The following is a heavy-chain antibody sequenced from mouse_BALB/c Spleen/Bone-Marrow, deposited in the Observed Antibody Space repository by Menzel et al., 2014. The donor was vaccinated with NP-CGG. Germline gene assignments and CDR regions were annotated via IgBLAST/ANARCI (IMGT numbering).Heavy chain of an antibody. Sequence: QVQLQQSGADLMKPGASIKISCKATGYTFSSDWIDWVKQRPGHGLEWIGEILPGSGNTNYNEKFKGKATFTADTSSNTAYMQLSSLTSEDSAVYYCARTMIRGYFDVWGAGTTVTVSS. V-gene: IGHV1-9*01. CDR2: ILPGSGNT. J-gene: IGHJ1*01. CDR1: GYTFSSDW. CDR3: ARTMIRGYFDV. D-gene: IGHD2-4*01.